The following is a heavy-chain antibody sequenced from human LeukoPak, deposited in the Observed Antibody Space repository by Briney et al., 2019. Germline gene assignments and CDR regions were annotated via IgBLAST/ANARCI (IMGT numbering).Heavy chain of an antibody. V-gene: IGHV3-23*01. CDR3: ARAEMATITGFDY. D-gene: IGHD5-24*01. Sequence: PGGSLRLSCAASGFTFSSYAMSWVRQAPGKGLEWVSATNGSGGRTYYADSVKGRFTISRDNSKNTLYLQMNSMRAEDTAVYYCARAEMATITGFDYWGQGTLVTVSS. CDR2: TNGSGGRT. J-gene: IGHJ4*02. CDR1: GFTFSSYA.